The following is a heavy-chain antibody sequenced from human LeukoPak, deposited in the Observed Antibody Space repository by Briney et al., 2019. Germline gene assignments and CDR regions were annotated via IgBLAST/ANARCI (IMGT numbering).Heavy chain of an antibody. CDR1: GGTFSSYA. CDR3: ATLNLPGDFWSGYPLDY. CDR2: IIPIFGTA. J-gene: IGHJ4*02. D-gene: IGHD3-3*01. Sequence: SVKVSCKASGGTFSSYAISWVRQAPGQGLEWMGGIIPIFGTANYAQKFQGRVTITTDESTSTAYMELSSLISEDTAVYYCATLNLPGDFWSGYPLDYWGQGTLVTVSS. V-gene: IGHV1-69*05.